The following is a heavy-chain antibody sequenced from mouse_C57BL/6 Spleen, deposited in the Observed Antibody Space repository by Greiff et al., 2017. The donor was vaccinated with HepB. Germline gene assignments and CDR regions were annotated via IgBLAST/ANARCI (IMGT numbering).Heavy chain of an antibody. V-gene: IGHV5-16*01. J-gene: IGHJ1*03. D-gene: IGHD1-1*01. CDR2: INYDGSST. CDR3: ARGGYGSSYFDV. Sequence: EVKLVESEGGLVQPGSSMKLSCTASGFTFSDYYMAWVRQVPEKGLEWVANINYDGSSTYYLDSLKSRFIISRDNAKNILYLQMSSLKSEDTATYYCARGGYGSSYFDVWGTGTTVTVSS. CDR1: GFTFSDYY.